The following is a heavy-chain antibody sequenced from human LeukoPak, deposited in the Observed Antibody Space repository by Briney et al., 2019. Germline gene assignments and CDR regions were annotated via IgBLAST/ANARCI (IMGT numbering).Heavy chain of an antibody. J-gene: IGHJ4*02. CDR3: TKDRSQRWLQSDY. V-gene: IGHV3-74*01. CDR1: GFTFSSYW. Sequence: GGSLRLSCAASGFTFSSYWMHWVRQAPGKGLVWVSRINSDGSSTSYADSVKGRLTISRDNSKNTLYLQMNSLRAEDTAIYYCTKDRSQRWLQSDYWGQGTLVTVSS. D-gene: IGHD5-24*01. CDR2: INSDGSST.